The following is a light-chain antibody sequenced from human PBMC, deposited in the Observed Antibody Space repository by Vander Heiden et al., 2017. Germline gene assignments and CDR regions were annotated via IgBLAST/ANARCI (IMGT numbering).Light chain of an antibody. J-gene: IGKJ1*01. V-gene: IGKV3-15*01. CDR3: QQYNNWPLWT. CDR1: ESVRSN. CDR2: GAS. Sequence: EIVMTYSPATLSVPPGERANRACRASESVRSNLAWYQQKPGQTPRLLIYGASTRATGIPARFSGSGSRTEFTLTISSLQSEDFAVYYCQQYNNWPLWTFGQGTKVEIK.